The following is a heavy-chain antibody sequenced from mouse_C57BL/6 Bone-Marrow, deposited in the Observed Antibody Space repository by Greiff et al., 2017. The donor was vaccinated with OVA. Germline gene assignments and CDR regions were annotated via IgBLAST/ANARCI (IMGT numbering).Heavy chain of an antibody. CDR1: GYTFTDYE. Sequence: QVQLKQSGAELVRPGASVTLSCKASGYTFTDYEMHWVKQTPVHGLEWIGAIDPETGGTAYNQKFKGKAILTADKSSSIAYMELRSLTSEDSAVYYCIYDYEGFAYWGQGTLVTVSA. CDR2: IDPETGGT. CDR3: IYDYEGFAY. J-gene: IGHJ3*01. V-gene: IGHV1-15*01. D-gene: IGHD2-4*01.